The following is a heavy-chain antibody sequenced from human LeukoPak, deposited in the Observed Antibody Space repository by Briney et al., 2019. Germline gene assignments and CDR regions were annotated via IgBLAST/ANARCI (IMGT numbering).Heavy chain of an antibody. V-gene: IGHV3-21*01. CDR3: ARHEPVITLSSYYYGMDV. J-gene: IGHJ6*02. Sequence: PGGSLRLSCAASGFTFSTYSMNWVRQAPGKGLEWVSSISTSSTYIYYADSVKGRFTISRDNARNSLYLQMNSLRAEDTAVYYCARHEPVITLSSYYYGMDVWGPGTTVTVSS. D-gene: IGHD1-14*01. CDR2: ISTSSTYI. CDR1: GFTFSTYS.